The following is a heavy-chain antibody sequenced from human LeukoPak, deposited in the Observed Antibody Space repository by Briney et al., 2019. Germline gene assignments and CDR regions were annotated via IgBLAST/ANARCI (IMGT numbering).Heavy chain of an antibody. V-gene: IGHV4-38-2*01. CDR3: ARNSTSWSFDL. D-gene: IGHD3-10*01. Sequence: SETLSLTCDVSGDSISSGYYWGWVRQPPGKGLGWLGTIYHSGSTYYNPSLKSRVTISADTSKNQFSLTLNSVTAADTAVYYCARNSTSWSFDLWGRGTLVTVSS. CDR1: GDSISSGYY. CDR2: IYHSGST. J-gene: IGHJ2*01.